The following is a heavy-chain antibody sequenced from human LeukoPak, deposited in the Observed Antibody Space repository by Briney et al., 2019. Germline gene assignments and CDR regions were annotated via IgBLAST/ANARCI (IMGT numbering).Heavy chain of an antibody. J-gene: IGHJ4*02. CDR2: ISGSGGST. V-gene: IGHV3-23*01. D-gene: IGHD3-22*01. CDR1: GFTFSSYA. CDR3: EKVSYYDSSGYSDY. Sequence: GGSLRLSCAASGFTFSSYAMSWVRQAPGKGLEWVSAISGSGGSTYYADSVKGRFTISRDNSKNTLYLQMNSLRAEDTAVYYCEKVSYYDSSGYSDYWGQGTLVTVSS.